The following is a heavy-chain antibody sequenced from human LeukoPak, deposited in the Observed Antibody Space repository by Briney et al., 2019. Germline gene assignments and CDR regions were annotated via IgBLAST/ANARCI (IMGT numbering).Heavy chain of an antibody. J-gene: IGHJ4*02. Sequence: GGSLRLSCAASGFTFSDYYMSWIRQAPGKGLEWVSLISSTSPRAVSYGDSVKGRFTTSRDDAKDSLFLQMNNLRVEDTAMYYCAGHARGSYLVYWGQGILVTVSA. V-gene: IGHV3-11*01. CDR1: GFTFSDYY. CDR3: AGHARGSYLVY. CDR2: ISSTSPRAV. D-gene: IGHD6-6*01.